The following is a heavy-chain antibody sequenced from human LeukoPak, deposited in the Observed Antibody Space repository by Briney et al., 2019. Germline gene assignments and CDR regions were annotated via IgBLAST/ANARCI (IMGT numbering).Heavy chain of an antibody. CDR1: GFTVSSNS. J-gene: IGHJ4*02. D-gene: IGHD3-22*01. V-gene: IGHV3-66*01. CDR2: IYSVGNT. CDR3: AKTYDSSGYYLPFDN. Sequence: PGGSLRLSCVVSGFTVSSNSVSWVRQAPGKGLEWVSLIYSVGNTYYADSVRGRFTISRDNSMNTLYLQMNSLRVEDTAVYYCAKTYDSSGYYLPFDNWGQGTLVIVSS.